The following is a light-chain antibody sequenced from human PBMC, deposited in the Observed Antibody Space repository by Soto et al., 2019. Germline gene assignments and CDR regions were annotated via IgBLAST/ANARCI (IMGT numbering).Light chain of an antibody. V-gene: IGKV3-15*01. CDR2: ATS. Sequence: EIVMTQSPAPLSVSPGERATLSCRASHRVSSYLAWYQQKPGQAPRLLIFATSTRATGIPARFSGSGSGTEFTLTISSLQSEDVAVYYCQQYNNWPLTLGGGTKVDIK. CDR3: QQYNNWPLT. CDR1: HRVSSY. J-gene: IGKJ4*01.